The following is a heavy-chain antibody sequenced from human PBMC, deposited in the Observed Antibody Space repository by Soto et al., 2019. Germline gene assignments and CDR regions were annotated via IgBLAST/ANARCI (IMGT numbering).Heavy chain of an antibody. J-gene: IGHJ4*02. CDR1: GGSISSYY. V-gene: IGHV4-59*08. CDR2: IYYSGST. Sequence: SETLSLTCTVSGGSISSYYWSWIRQPPGKGLEWIGYIYYSGSTNYNPSLKSRVTISVDTSKNQFSLKLSSVTAADTAVYYCARHATYGSGSYYFDYWGQGTLVTVSS. D-gene: IGHD3-10*01. CDR3: ARHATYGSGSYYFDY.